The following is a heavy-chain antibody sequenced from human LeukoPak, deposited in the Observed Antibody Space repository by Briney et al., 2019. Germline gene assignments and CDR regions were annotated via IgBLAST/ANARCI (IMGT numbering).Heavy chain of an antibody. D-gene: IGHD2-8*01. Sequence: KPSGTLSLTCTVSGGSISSYYWTWIREPPGKGLEWIGYIYHSGSTNYNPSLKSRVIISVDTSKNQFSLKLSSVTAADTGAYYCARESVRPYFDYWGQGTLVTVSS. V-gene: IGHV4-59*12. CDR3: ARESVRPYFDY. CDR2: IYHSGST. CDR1: GGSISSYY. J-gene: IGHJ4*02.